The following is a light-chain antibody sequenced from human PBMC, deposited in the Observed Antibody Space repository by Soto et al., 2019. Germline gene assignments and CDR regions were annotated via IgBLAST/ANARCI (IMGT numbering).Light chain of an antibody. V-gene: IGLV1-40*01. CDR3: QSHDNSLDSRV. Sequence: QSVLAQPPSVSGAPGQRVTISCTGSASNIGAGYDVHWYQQVPGKVPKLLIYDNTNRPSGVPDRFSGFRSGTSASLAIAGLRAEDEADYYCQSHDNSLDSRVFGTGTKVTVL. CDR2: DNT. J-gene: IGLJ1*01. CDR1: ASNIGAGYD.